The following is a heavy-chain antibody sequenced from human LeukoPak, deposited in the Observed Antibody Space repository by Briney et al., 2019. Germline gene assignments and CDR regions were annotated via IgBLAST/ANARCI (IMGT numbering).Heavy chain of an antibody. CDR3: ARVWGAIDY. V-gene: IGHV1-8*01. Sequence: ASVRVSCKTSGYTFTNYDINWVRQATGQGLEWMGWMNPKSGNTGSAQRFQGRVTMTRDTSISTAYMELSSLRSEDAAVYYCARVWGAIDYWGQGTLVTVSS. CDR2: MNPKSGNT. CDR1: GYTFTNYD. D-gene: IGHD1-26*01. J-gene: IGHJ4*02.